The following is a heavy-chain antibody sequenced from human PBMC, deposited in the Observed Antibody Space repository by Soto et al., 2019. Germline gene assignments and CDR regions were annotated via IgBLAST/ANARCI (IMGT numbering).Heavy chain of an antibody. D-gene: IGHD5-18*01. CDR1: GGSFSGYY. J-gene: IGHJ4*02. Sequence: QVQLQQWGAGLLKPSETLSLTCAVYGGSFSGYYWSWIRQPPGKGLEWIGEINHSGSTNYNPSLKSRVTISVDTSKNQFSLTLSSVTAADTAVYYCARGGVGYTFDYWGQGTLVTVSS. V-gene: IGHV4-34*01. CDR2: INHSGST. CDR3: ARGGVGYTFDY.